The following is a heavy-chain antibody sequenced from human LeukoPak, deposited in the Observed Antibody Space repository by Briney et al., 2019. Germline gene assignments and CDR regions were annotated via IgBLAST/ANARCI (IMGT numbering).Heavy chain of an antibody. V-gene: IGHV4-34*01. Sequence: RTSETLSLTYAVYGGSFSGYYWSWIRQPPGKGLEWIGEINHSGSTNYNPSLKSRVTISVDTSKNQFSLKLSSVTAADTAVYYCARTWNPRVQRYYYYGMDVWGQGTTVTVSS. D-gene: IGHD1-1*01. CDR2: INHSGST. CDR1: GGSFSGYY. J-gene: IGHJ6*02. CDR3: ARTWNPRVQRYYYYGMDV.